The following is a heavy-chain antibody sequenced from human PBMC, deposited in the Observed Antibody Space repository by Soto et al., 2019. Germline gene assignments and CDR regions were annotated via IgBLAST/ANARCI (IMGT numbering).Heavy chain of an antibody. J-gene: IGHJ4*02. Sequence: PLETLSLTCTVSGGSISSSSYYWGWIRQPPGKGLEWIGSIYYSGSTYYNPSLKSRVTISVDTSKNQFSLKLSSVTAADTAVYYCALSSGYDYSQAFDYWGQGTLVTVSS. CDR2: IYYSGST. CDR1: GGSISSSSYY. CDR3: ALSSGYDYSQAFDY. V-gene: IGHV4-39*01. D-gene: IGHD5-12*01.